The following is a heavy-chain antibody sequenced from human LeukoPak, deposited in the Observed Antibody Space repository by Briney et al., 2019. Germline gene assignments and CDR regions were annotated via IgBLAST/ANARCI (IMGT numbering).Heavy chain of an antibody. CDR1: GFTFSSYG. CDR2: IWYDGSNK. Sequence: GRSLRLSCAASGFTFSSYGMHWVRQAPGKGLEWVAVIWYDGSNKYYADSVKGRFTISRDNSKNTLYLQMNSLRAEDTAVYYCASGSLDDAFDIWGQGTMVTVSS. V-gene: IGHV3-33*01. J-gene: IGHJ3*02. CDR3: ASGSLDDAFDI. D-gene: IGHD1-26*01.